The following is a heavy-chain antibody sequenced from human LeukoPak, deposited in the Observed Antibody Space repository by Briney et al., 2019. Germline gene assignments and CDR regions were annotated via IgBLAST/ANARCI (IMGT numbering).Heavy chain of an antibody. CDR2: IYISGST. D-gene: IGHD6-6*01. V-gene: IGHV4-31*03. CDR3: ARRAIAARLMYGFQNWFAP. Sequence: PSETLSLTCSVSGASISSGGFSWTWIRRHPGRGLEWIGYIYISGSTYYSSSLQGRVTISVDTSKNQFSLNLSSVTAAHTAVYYCARRAIAARLMYGFQNWFAPWGQGTLVTVSS. CDR1: GASISSGGFS. J-gene: IGHJ5*02.